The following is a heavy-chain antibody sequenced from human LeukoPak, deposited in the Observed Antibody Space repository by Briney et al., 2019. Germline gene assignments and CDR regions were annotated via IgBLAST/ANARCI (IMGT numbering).Heavy chain of an antibody. CDR3: ARETSQKGAHYMDV. V-gene: IGHV4-4*07. D-gene: IGHD3-16*01. CDR1: GGSISSYY. J-gene: IGHJ6*03. Sequence: SETLSLTCSVSGGSISSYYWSWIRQPAGKGLEWIGRIYTSGSTNYNPSLMGRLTISVDTSKNQFSLTLTSVTEADTAVYYCARETSQKGAHYMDVWGKGTTVTISS. CDR2: IYTSGST.